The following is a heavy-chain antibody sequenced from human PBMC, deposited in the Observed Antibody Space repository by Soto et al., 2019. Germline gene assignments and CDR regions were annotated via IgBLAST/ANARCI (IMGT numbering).Heavy chain of an antibody. CDR1: GDSIDNTVFF. J-gene: IGHJ5*02. V-gene: IGHV4-31*03. CDR2: ISSSGKT. Sequence: SETLSLTCSVSGDSIDNTVFFWNWIRQHPEKGLEWIGYISSSGKTYYNPSLKSRVTMSLDTSRNQFSMKLASVTAADTAVYYCARGVGGSGLNWFDPWGQGTPVTVSS. D-gene: IGHD6-19*01. CDR3: ARGVGGSGLNWFDP.